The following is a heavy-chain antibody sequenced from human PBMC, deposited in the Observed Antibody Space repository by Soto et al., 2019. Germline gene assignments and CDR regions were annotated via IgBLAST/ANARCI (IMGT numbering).Heavy chain of an antibody. Sequence: QVQLQESGPGLVKPSQTLSLTCSVSGGSISSGGYYWSWIRQPPGKGLEWIGYIYYSANTHYIPSLKGRVSISADTSTNQFALNLSSVTAADTAVYYCARSGGNSYYYGMDVWGQGTTVTVSS. CDR1: GGSISSGGYY. J-gene: IGHJ6*02. D-gene: IGHD3-10*01. CDR2: IYYSANT. V-gene: IGHV4-31*02. CDR3: ARSGGNSYYYGMDV.